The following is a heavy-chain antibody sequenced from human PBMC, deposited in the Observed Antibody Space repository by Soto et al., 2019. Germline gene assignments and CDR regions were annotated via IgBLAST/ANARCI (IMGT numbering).Heavy chain of an antibody. Sequence: ETLSLTCTVCGDSISSYYWSWIRQPPGKGLEWIGYIYYSGSTNYNPSLKSRVTISVDTSKNRFSLKLSSVTAADTAVYYCARRYGPGFDYWGQGTLVTVSS. J-gene: IGHJ4*02. CDR2: IYYSGST. CDR3: ARRYGPGFDY. CDR1: GDSISSYY. V-gene: IGHV4-59*08. D-gene: IGHD4-17*01.